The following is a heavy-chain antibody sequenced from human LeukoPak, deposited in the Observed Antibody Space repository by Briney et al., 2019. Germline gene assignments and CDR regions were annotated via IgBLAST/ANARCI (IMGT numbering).Heavy chain of an antibody. D-gene: IGHD3-3*01. CDR2: ISSSSSTI. V-gene: IGHV3-48*04. CDR3: ATDTLRFRMDV. Sequence: GGSLRLSCAASGFTFSSYSMNWVRQAPGKGLEWVSYISSSSSTIYYADSVKGRFTISRDNSKNSLFLQMNSLGVEDTAVYYCATDTLRFRMDVWGNGTTVTVSS. J-gene: IGHJ6*04. CDR1: GFTFSSYS.